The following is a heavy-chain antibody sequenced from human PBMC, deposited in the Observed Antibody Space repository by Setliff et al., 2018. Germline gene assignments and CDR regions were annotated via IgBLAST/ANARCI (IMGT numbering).Heavy chain of an antibody. J-gene: IGHJ6*03. V-gene: IGHV3-15*01. Sequence: PGESLKISCAASGLTFSHAWMTWVRQSPGKGLEWVGRIRSRNDGGTTDYAAPVKGRFTFSRDDSKNTLYLQMNNLKTEDTATYYCTSAKLERRTGHHYYMVVWGKGTTVTVSS. D-gene: IGHD1-1*01. CDR3: TSAKLERRTGHHYYMVV. CDR2: IRSRNDGGTT. CDR1: GLTFSHAW.